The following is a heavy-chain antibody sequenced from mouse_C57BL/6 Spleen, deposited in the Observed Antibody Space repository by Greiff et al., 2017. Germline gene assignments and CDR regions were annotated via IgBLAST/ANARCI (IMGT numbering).Heavy chain of an antibody. CDR1: GFNIKDYY. Sequence: VQLQQSGAELVKPGASVKLSCTASGFNIKDYYMHWVKQRTGQGLEWIGRIDPEDGGTKYAPKFQGKATITADTSSNTAYLQLSSLTSEDAAVYSCGGYDPWLADWGQGTLVTVSA. CDR2: IDPEDGGT. V-gene: IGHV14-2*01. J-gene: IGHJ3*01. CDR3: GGYDPWLAD. D-gene: IGHD2-2*01.